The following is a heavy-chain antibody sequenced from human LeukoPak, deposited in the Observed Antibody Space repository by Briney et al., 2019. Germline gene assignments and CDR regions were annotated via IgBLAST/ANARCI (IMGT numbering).Heavy chain of an antibody. CDR2: INPSGGST. CDR1: GYTFTSYY. D-gene: IGHD3-16*01. Sequence: ATVKVSCKASGYTFTSYYMHWVRQAPGQGLEWMGIINPSGGSTSYAQKFQGRVTMTRDMSTSTVYMELSSLRSEDTAVYYCARDGVYRGGDYYYHMDVWGKGTTVTVSS. J-gene: IGHJ6*03. CDR3: ARDGVYRGGDYYYHMDV. V-gene: IGHV1-46*01.